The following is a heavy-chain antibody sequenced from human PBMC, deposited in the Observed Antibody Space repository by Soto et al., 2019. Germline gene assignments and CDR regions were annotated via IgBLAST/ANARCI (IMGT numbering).Heavy chain of an antibody. J-gene: IGHJ4*02. CDR2: INPGPHSA. CDR1: TDSLSRHF. V-gene: IGHV1-46*01. D-gene: IGHD3-10*01. Sequence: ASFKVSSEASTDSLSRHFIHWERQAPGEWLVWMGIINPGPHSASYTIEFQGRRTLTSDMPSSKGYMKLSTLSSEETDVYYCAGASSRFTSGVPDFGGQGTLVTVSS. CDR3: AGASSRFTSGVPDF.